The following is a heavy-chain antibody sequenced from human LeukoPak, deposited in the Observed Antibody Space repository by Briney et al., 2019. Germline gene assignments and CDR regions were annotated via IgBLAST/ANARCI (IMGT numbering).Heavy chain of an antibody. D-gene: IGHD2-8*01. V-gene: IGHV3-21*01. J-gene: IGHJ3*02. CDR2: ISSSSSYI. Sequence: PGGSLRLPCAASGFTFSSYSMNWVRQAPGKGLEWVSSISSSSSYIYYADSVKGRFTISRDNAKNSLYLQMNSLRAEDTAVYYCARLYEVTGILYYNIAGAFDIWGQGTMVTVSS. CDR3: ARLYEVTGILYYNIAGAFDI. CDR1: GFTFSSYS.